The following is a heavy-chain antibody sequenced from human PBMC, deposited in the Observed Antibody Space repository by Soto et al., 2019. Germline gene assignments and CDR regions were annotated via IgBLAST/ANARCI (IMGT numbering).Heavy chain of an antibody. CDR1: GFTFSSYG. V-gene: IGHV3-33*01. CDR2: IWYDGSNK. CDR3: ALGDFGVVSGTFDY. D-gene: IGHD3-3*01. J-gene: IGHJ4*02. Sequence: GVSLRLSCAASGFTFSSYGMHWVRQAPGKGLEWVAVIWYDGSNKYYADSVKGRFTISRDNSKNTLYLQMNSLRAEDTAVYYCALGDFGVVSGTFDYWGQGTLVTVSS.